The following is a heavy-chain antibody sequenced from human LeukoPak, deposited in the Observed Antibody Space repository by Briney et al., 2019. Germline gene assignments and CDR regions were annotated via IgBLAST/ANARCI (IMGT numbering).Heavy chain of an antibody. Sequence: ASVKVSCKASGYIFTGDYIHWMRQAPGQGLEWMGWINPNRGGTNYAQKFQGRVTMTRDTSISTAYMELSRLRSDDTAMYYCAKDVVRGAGPFDLWGQGTKVTVSS. J-gene: IGHJ3*01. D-gene: IGHD3-10*01. CDR3: AKDVVRGAGPFDL. CDR1: GYIFTGDY. CDR2: INPNRGGT. V-gene: IGHV1-2*02.